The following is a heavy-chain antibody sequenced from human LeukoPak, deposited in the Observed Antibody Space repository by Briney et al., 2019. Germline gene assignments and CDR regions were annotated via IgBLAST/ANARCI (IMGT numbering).Heavy chain of an antibody. CDR2: ISYDGSNK. Sequence: GGSLRLSCAASGFTFSSYAMHWVRQAPGKGLEWVAVISYDGSNKYYADSVKGRFTISRDNSKNTLYLQMNSLRAEDTAVYYCARELIAVAGSLGYYYGMDVWGQGTTVTVSS. D-gene: IGHD6-19*01. CDR3: ARELIAVAGSLGYYYGMDV. V-gene: IGHV3-30-3*01. CDR1: GFTFSSYA. J-gene: IGHJ6*02.